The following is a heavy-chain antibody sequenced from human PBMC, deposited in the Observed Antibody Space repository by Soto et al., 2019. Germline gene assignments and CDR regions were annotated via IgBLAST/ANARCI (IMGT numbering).Heavy chain of an antibody. CDR1: GDSISNLDYF. CDR2: IYKSATT. J-gene: IGHJ5*01. CDR3: ARGRYCLTGRCFPNWFDS. D-gene: IGHD7-27*01. V-gene: IGHV4-30-4*01. Sequence: SETLSLTCSVSGDSISNLDYFWAWIRQPPGQALEYIGYIYKSATTYYNPSFESRVDISVDTSNSQFSLNVTSVTAADTAVYFCARGRYCLTGRCFPNWFDSWGQGALVTVAS.